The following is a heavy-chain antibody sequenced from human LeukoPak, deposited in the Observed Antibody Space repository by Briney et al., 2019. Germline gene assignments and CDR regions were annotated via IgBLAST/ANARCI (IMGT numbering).Heavy chain of an antibody. CDR1: GFTFSNYG. J-gene: IGHJ6*02. CDR3: ARGGDYDILTGYPHYYYYGMDV. Sequence: GGSLRLSCTASGFTFSNYGMHWVRQAPGKGLEWVAIISYDGSNKYYADSVRGRFTISRDNSKNTLYLQMNSLRAEDTAVYYCARGGDYDILTGYPHYYYYGMDVWGQGTTVTVSS. V-gene: IGHV3-30*03. CDR2: ISYDGSNK. D-gene: IGHD3-9*01.